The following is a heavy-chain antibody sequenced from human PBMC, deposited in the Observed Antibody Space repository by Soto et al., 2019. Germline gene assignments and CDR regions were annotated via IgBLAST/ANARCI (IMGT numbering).Heavy chain of an antibody. V-gene: IGHV3-23*01. D-gene: IGHD2-2*02. J-gene: IGHJ4*02. CDR3: AKFFGLYPDS. Sequence: EAQLLESGGKSVQSGGSLRLSCAASGFTFSSHAMTWVRQAPGKGLEWVSAITGSGGGTYYLDAVKGRFTISRDNSKNTLYLQMNRLRAEDTAGYYCAKFFGLYPDSCGQGTLVTVSS. CDR1: GFTFSSHA. CDR2: ITGSGGGT.